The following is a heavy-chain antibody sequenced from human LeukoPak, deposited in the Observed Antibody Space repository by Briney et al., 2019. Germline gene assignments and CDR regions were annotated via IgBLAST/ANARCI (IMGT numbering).Heavy chain of an antibody. CDR1: GGSISSYY. CDR3: ARQWTDGWFDP. V-gene: IGHV4-59*08. D-gene: IGHD3/OR15-3a*01. Sequence: SETLSLTCTVSGGSISSYYWSWVRQPPGRGLEWIGYIYYIGSTNYNPSLKSRVTISVDTSKNQFSLKLSSVTAADTAVYYCARQWTDGWFDPWGQGILVTVSS. CDR2: IYYIGST. J-gene: IGHJ5*02.